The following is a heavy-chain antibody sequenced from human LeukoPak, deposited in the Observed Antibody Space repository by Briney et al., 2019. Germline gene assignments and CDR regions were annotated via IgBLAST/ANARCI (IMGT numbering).Heavy chain of an antibody. CDR1: GFTFSSYA. V-gene: IGHV3-23*01. CDR2: ISGSGGST. CDR3: AKPGAHYDILTGHFDY. Sequence: GGSLRLSCAASGFTFSSYAMSWVRQAPGKGLEWVSAISGSGGSTYYADSVKGRFTISRDNSKNTLYLQMNSLRAEDTAVYYCAKPGAHYDILTGHFDYWGQGTLVTVSS. J-gene: IGHJ4*02. D-gene: IGHD3-9*01.